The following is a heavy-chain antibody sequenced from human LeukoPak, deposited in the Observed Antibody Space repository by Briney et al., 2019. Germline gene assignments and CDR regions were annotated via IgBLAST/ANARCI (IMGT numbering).Heavy chain of an antibody. J-gene: IGHJ4*02. V-gene: IGHV3-7*03. Sequence: GGSLRLSCVVSGFTFNNYWMAWVRQAPGKGLEWVANIKEDGSEKYYVDSVKGRFTISRDNAENSLYLQMNSLSTDDTAVYYCARGYCSGDNCYAGPNFDFWGQGTLVTVSS. CDR1: GFTFNNYW. CDR3: ARGYCSGDNCYAGPNFDF. D-gene: IGHD2-2*01. CDR2: IKEDGSEK.